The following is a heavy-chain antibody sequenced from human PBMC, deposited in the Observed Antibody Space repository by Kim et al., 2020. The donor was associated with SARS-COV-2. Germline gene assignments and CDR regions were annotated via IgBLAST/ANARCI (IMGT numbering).Heavy chain of an antibody. CDR3: ARESPTYGSGSPLDY. Sequence: GGSLRLSCAASGFTFSSYDMHWVRQATGKGLEWVSAIGTAGDTYYPGSVKGRFTISRENAKNSLYLQMNSLRAGDTAVYYCARESPTYGSGSPLDYWGQGTLVTVSS. V-gene: IGHV3-13*01. CDR2: IGTAGDT. J-gene: IGHJ4*02. CDR1: GFTFSSYD. D-gene: IGHD3-10*01.